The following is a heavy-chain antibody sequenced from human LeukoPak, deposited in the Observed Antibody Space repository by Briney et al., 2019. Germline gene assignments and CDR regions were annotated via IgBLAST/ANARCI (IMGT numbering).Heavy chain of an antibody. CDR2: ISSSGSTI. CDR3: ARGQYSSGWYEEDDYYYGMDV. Sequence: PGGSLRLSCAASGFTFSSYEMNWVRQAPGKGLEWVSYISSSGSTIYYADSVKGRFTISRDNDKNSLYLQMNSLRAEDAAVYYCARGQYSSGWYEEDDYYYGMDVWGKGTTVTVSS. D-gene: IGHD6-19*01. CDR1: GFTFSSYE. J-gene: IGHJ6*04. V-gene: IGHV3-48*03.